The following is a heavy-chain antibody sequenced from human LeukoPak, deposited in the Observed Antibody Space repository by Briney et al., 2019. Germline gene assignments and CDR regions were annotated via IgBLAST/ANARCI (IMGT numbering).Heavy chain of an antibody. CDR1: GFTFSSYG. D-gene: IGHD1-26*01. CDR3: AKDPSLYSGSYAVNWFDP. J-gene: IGHJ5*02. CDR2: IWYDGSNK. V-gene: IGHV3-33*06. Sequence: PGGSLRLSCAASGFTFSSYGMHWVRQAPGKGLEWVAVIWYDGSNKYYADSVKGRFTISRDNSKNTLYLQMNSLRAEDTAVYYCAKDPSLYSGSYAVNWFDPWGQGTLVTVSS.